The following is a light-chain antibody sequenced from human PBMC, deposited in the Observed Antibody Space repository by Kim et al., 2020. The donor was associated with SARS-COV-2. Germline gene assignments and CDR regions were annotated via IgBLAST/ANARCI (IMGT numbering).Light chain of an antibody. CDR2: AAS. CDR3: QQSYSTPYT. CDR1: QSITSY. J-gene: IGKJ2*01. Sequence: DIQMTQSPSSLSASVGDSVTLTCRASQSITSYLNWYQQKPGKAPKLLIYAASSLESGVPSRFSGSGSGTDFTLTISSLQPEDFAIYYCQQSYSTPYTFGQGTKLEI. V-gene: IGKV1-39*01.